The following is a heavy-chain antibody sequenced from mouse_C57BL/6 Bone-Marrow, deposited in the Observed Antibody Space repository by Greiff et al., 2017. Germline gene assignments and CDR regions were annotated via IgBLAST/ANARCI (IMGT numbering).Heavy chain of an antibody. J-gene: IGHJ3*01. D-gene: IGHD2-4*01. CDR1: GYTFTSYW. CDR3: AGKLYDYESWFAY. V-gene: IGHV1-50*01. CDR2: LDPSDSYT. Sequence: VQLQQPGAELVKPGASVKLSCKASGYTFTSYWMQWVKQRPGQGLEWIGALDPSDSYTNYNQKFKGKATLTVDTSSSTAYMQLSSLTSEDSAVYCCAGKLYDYESWFAYWGQGTLVTVSA.